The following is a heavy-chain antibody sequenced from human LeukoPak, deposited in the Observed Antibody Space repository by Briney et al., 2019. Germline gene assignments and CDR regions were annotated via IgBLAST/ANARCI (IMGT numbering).Heavy chain of an antibody. Sequence: GASVKVSCKASGYTFTSYGISWVRQAPGQGLEWMGWISAYNGNTNYAQKLQGRVTMTTDTSTSTAYMELRSLRSDDTAVYYCARVRASSGYYFGVDYWGQGTLVTVSS. CDR3: ARVRASSGYYFGVDY. V-gene: IGHV1-18*01. CDR1: GYTFTSYG. CDR2: ISAYNGNT. J-gene: IGHJ4*02. D-gene: IGHD3-22*01.